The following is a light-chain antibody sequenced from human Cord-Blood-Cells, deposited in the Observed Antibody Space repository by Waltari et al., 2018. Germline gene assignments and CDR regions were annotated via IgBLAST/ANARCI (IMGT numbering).Light chain of an antibody. CDR3: NSYTSSSTLL. CDR2: DVS. CDR1: SSDVGGYNY. V-gene: IGLV2-14*01. J-gene: IGLJ2*01. Sequence: QSALTQPASVSGSPGQSITISCTGTSSDVGGYNYVSWYQLHPGKAPKLMIYDVSNRPSGGSNRFSGSKSGNTASLTISVLQAEDEADYYGNSYTSSSTLLFGGGTKLTVL.